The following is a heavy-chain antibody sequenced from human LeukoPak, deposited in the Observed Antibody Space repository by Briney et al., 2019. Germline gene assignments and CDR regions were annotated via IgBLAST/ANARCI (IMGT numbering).Heavy chain of an antibody. CDR1: GYTFTGYY. D-gene: IGHD3-3*01. Sequence: GASVKVSCKASGYTFTGYYMHWVRQAPGQGLEWMGRINPNSGGTNYAQKFQGRVTMTRDTSISTAYMELSRLRSDDTAVYYCARDVRGLSGYDFWSGYRADGMDVWGQGTTVTVSS. CDR2: INPNSGGT. V-gene: IGHV1-2*06. J-gene: IGHJ6*02. CDR3: ARDVRGLSGYDFWSGYRADGMDV.